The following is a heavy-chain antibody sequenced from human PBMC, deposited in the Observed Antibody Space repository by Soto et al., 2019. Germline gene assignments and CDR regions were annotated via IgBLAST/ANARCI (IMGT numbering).Heavy chain of an antibody. V-gene: IGHV3-21*06. J-gene: IGHJ3*02. Sequence: PGGSLRLSCAASGFTFSSYSMNWVRQAPGKGLEWVSSISSSSSYIYYADSVKGRFTISRDNAKNSLYLQMNSLRAEDTALYFFSRAPYCGGDCYPDAFDIWGQGTMVTVSS. CDR2: ISSSSSYI. CDR3: SRAPYCGGDCYPDAFDI. D-gene: IGHD2-21*01. CDR1: GFTFSSYS.